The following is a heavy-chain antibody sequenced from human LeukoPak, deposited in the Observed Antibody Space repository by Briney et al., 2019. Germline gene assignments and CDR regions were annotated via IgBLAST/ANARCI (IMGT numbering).Heavy chain of an antibody. J-gene: IGHJ4*02. D-gene: IGHD1-26*01. CDR1: GGSISSSNW. CDR2: IYYSGST. V-gene: IGHV4-4*02. CDR3: ARDRWELRGFDY. Sequence: SETLSLTCAVSGGSISSSNWWSWVRQPPGKGLEWIGYIYYSGSTNYNPSLKSRVTISVDTSKNQFSLKLSSVTAADTAVYYCARDRWELRGFDYWGQGTLVTVSS.